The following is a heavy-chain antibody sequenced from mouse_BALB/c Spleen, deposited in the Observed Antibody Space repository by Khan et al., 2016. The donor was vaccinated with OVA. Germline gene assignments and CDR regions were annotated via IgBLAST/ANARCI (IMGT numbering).Heavy chain of an antibody. D-gene: IGHD2-1*01. CDR2: INPSTGYT. CDR3: ARSGGNYLFDY. Sequence: VQLQQSGAELAKPGASVKMSCKASGYTFTSYWMHWVKQRPGQGLEWIGYINPSTGYTEYNQKFKDKATLTADKSSSTAYMQLSSLTSEDSAVYYCARSGGNYLFDYWGQGTTLTVSS. CDR1: GYTFTSYW. J-gene: IGHJ2*01. V-gene: IGHV1-7*01.